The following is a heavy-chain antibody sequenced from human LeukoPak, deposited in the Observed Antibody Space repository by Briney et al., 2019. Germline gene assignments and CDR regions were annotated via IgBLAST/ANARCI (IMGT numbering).Heavy chain of an antibody. J-gene: IGHJ3*02. Sequence: PGGSLRLSCAASGFTFSSYWMSWVRQAPGKGLEWVANIKQDGSEKYYVDSVKGQFTISRDNAKNSLYLQMNSLRAEDTAVYYCARGITMIVVAYGAFDIWGQGTMVTVSS. V-gene: IGHV3-7*01. CDR2: IKQDGSEK. CDR1: GFTFSSYW. D-gene: IGHD3-22*01. CDR3: ARGITMIVVAYGAFDI.